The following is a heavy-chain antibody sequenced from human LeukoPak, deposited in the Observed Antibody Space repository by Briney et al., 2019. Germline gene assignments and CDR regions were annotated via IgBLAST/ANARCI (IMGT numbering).Heavy chain of an antibody. CDR2: INPSGGST. CDR3: ARDLGSPDPDRPYNWFDP. J-gene: IGHJ5*02. V-gene: IGHV1-46*01. D-gene: IGHD1-14*01. CDR1: GYTFTSYY. Sequence: ASVKVSCKASGYTFTSYYMHWVRQAPGRGLEWMGIINPSGGSTSYAQKFQGRVTMTRDTSTSTVYMELSSLRSEDTAVYYCARDLGSPDPDRPYNWFDPWGQGTLVTVSS.